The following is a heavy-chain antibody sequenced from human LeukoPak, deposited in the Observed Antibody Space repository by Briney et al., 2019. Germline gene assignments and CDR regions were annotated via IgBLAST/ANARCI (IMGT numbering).Heavy chain of an antibody. CDR3: AKGHYCTNGVCHLPRFDP. J-gene: IGHJ5*02. Sequence: GGSLRLSCAASGFTFSSYGMHWVRQAPGKGLEWVAFIRYDGSNKYYADSVKGRFTISRDNSKNTLYLQMNSLRAEDTAVYYCAKGHYCTNGVCHLPRFDPWGQGTLVTVSS. V-gene: IGHV3-30*02. D-gene: IGHD2-8*01. CDR1: GFTFSSYG. CDR2: IRYDGSNK.